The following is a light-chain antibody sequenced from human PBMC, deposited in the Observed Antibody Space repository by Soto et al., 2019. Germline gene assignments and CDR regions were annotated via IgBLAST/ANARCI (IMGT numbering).Light chain of an antibody. CDR1: QSVSSSY. J-gene: IGKJ1*01. Sequence: EIVLTQSPGTLSLSPGERATLSCRASQSVSSSYLAWYQQKPGQAPRLLIYGASSRATGIPDRFSGSGSGTDFSLTISRLEPEDFAVYSCQQYGSYPTWTFGQGTKVEIK. V-gene: IGKV3-20*01. CDR2: GAS. CDR3: QQYGSYPTWT.